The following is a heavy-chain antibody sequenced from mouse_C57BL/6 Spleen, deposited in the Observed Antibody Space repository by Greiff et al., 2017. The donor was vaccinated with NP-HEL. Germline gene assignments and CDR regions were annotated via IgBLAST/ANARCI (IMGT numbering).Heavy chain of an antibody. CDR1: GYAFSSSW. CDR2: IYPGDGDT. Sequence: VQLQQSGPELVKPGASVKISCKASGYAFSSSWMNWVKQRPGKGLEWIGRIYPGDGDTNYNGKFKGKATLTADKSSSTAYMQLSSLTSEDSAVYFCARRDYYGSSYGDWGQGTTLTVSS. CDR3: ARRDYYGSSYGD. J-gene: IGHJ2*01. V-gene: IGHV1-82*01. D-gene: IGHD1-1*01.